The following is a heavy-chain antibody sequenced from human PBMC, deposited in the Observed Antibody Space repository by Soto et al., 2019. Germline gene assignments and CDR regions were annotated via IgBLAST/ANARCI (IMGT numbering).Heavy chain of an antibody. CDR2: IIPILGIA. D-gene: IGHD6-13*01. CDR3: AGSIAAAGTPFDY. V-gene: IGHV1-69*02. CDR1: GGTFSSYT. J-gene: IGHJ4*02. Sequence: ASVKVSCKASGGTFSSYTISWVRQAPGQGLEWMGRIIPILGIANYAQKFQGRVTITADKSTSTAYMELSSLRSEDTAVYYCAGSIAAAGTPFDYWGQGTLVTVSS.